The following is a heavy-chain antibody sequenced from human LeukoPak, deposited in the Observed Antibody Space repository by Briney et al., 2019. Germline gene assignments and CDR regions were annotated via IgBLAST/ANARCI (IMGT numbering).Heavy chain of an antibody. D-gene: IGHD6-6*01. Sequence: PGGSLRLSCAASGFTFSSYTMNWVRQAPGKGLEWVSSISSSSSYIYYADSMKGRFTISRDNAKNSLYLQMNSLRAEDTAVYYCASGYSSSSDFDYWGQGTLVTVSS. CDR1: GFTFSSYT. V-gene: IGHV3-21*01. CDR3: ASGYSSSSDFDY. J-gene: IGHJ4*02. CDR2: ISSSSSYI.